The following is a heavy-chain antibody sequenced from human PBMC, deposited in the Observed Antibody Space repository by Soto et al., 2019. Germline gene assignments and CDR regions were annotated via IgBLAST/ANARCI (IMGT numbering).Heavy chain of an antibody. CDR1: GYTFTSYG. Sequence: ASVKGSCKASGYTFTSYGISLVRQAPGQGLEWMGRISAYNGNTNYAQKFQGRVTITRDTSASTAYMELSSLRSEDTAVYYCARDLGGWPDYWGQGTLVTVSS. D-gene: IGHD2-15*01. CDR3: ARDLGGWPDY. V-gene: IGHV1-18*01. CDR2: ISAYNGNT. J-gene: IGHJ4*02.